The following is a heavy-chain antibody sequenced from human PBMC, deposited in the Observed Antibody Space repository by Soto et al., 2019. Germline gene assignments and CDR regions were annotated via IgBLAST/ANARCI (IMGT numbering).Heavy chain of an antibody. D-gene: IGHD3-22*01. Sequence: GGSLRLSCAASGFTFSSYAMHWVRQAPGKGLEWVAVISYDGSNKYYADSVKGRFTISRDNSKNTLYLQMNSLRAEDTAVYYCARDRDTYYYDSSGFDYWGQGTLVTVSS. CDR1: GFTFSSYA. J-gene: IGHJ4*02. V-gene: IGHV3-30-3*01. CDR3: ARDRDTYYYDSSGFDY. CDR2: ISYDGSNK.